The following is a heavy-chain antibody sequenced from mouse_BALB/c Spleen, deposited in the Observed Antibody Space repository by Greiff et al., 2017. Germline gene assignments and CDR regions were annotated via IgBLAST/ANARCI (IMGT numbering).Heavy chain of an antibody. D-gene: IGHD1-1*01. Sequence: EVKLLESGGGLVKPGGSLKLSCAASGFTFSSYAMSWVRQTPEKRLEWVASISSGGSTYYPDSVKGRFTISRDNARNILYLQMSSLRSEDTAMYYCARGLYGSPYYAMDYWGQGTSVTVSS. CDR2: ISSGGST. J-gene: IGHJ4*01. CDR1: GFTFSSYA. CDR3: ARGLYGSPYYAMDY. V-gene: IGHV5-6-5*01.